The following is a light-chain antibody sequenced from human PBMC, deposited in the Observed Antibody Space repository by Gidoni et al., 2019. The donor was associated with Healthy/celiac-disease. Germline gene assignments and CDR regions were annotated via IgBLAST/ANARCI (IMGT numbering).Light chain of an antibody. J-gene: IGKJ2*01. CDR3: QQYGSSSYT. CDR2: GAS. CDR1: PRVSSRY. Sequence: DIVLTQSPGTLSLYPGERATLSCRASPRVSSRYSAWYQQKPGQAPRLLIYGASSRATCIPDRVSGSGSGTDFTLTIIRLEPEDFAVYYCQQYGSSSYTFGQGTKLEIK. V-gene: IGKV3-20*01.